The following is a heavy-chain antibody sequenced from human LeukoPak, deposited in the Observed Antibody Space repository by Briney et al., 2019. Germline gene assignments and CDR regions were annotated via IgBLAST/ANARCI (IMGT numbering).Heavy chain of an antibody. D-gene: IGHD2-21*02. CDR2: IYHSGST. Sequence: SGTLSLTCAVSGGSISSSNWWSWVRQPPGKGLEWIGEIYHSGSTNYNPSLKSRVTISVDKSKNQFSLKLSSVTAADTAVYYRARGPPYIVVVTAIGFFDSWGQGTLVTVSS. V-gene: IGHV4-4*02. J-gene: IGHJ4*02. CDR1: GGSISSSNW. CDR3: ARGPPYIVVVTAIGFFDS.